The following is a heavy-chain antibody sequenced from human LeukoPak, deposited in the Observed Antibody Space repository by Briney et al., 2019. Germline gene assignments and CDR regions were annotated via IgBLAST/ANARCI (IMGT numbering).Heavy chain of an antibody. CDR3: AAGADYYDSSGYYIGYYYYGMDV. V-gene: IGHV3-23*01. J-gene: IGHJ6*02. Sequence: GGSLRLSCAASGVTFSSYAMSWVRQAPGKGLEWVSAISGSGGSTYYADSVKGRFTISRDNSKNTLYLQMNSLRAEDTAVYYCAAGADYYDSSGYYIGYYYYGMDVWGQGTMFTVSS. CDR1: GVTFSSYA. CDR2: ISGSGGST. D-gene: IGHD3-22*01.